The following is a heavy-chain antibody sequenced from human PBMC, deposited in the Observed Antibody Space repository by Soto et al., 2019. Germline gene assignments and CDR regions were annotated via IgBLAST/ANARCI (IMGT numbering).Heavy chain of an antibody. J-gene: IGHJ5*02. CDR3: ARVGGLPQNVDNWFEP. CDR2: ISSSGSYT. Sequence: GGSLRLCCGAVGGTFSDYDRSWILQAPGKGLEWVSYISSSGSYTNYADSVRGRFTFSRDNAKNSLFLQMNSLRVDDTAVYYCARVGGLPQNVDNWFEPWGQGTLVTVSS. CDR1: GGTFSDYD. V-gene: IGHV3-11*06. D-gene: IGHD2-15*01.